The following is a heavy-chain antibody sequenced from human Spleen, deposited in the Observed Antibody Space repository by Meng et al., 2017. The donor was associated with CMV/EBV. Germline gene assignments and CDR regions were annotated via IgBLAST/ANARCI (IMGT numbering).Heavy chain of an antibody. CDR2: INPNTGGT. D-gene: IGHD5-24*01. J-gene: IGHJ4*02. V-gene: IGHV1-2*06. Sequence: QVQLVQSGAEVKKPGSSVKVSCKASGYTFTGNYIHWVRQAPGQGLEWMGRINPNTGGTNSAQKFQSRVTMTRDTSTSTVYMELSSLRSEDTAVYYCARARDGYNYFDYWGQGTLVTVSS. CDR3: ARARDGYNYFDY. CDR1: GYTFTGNY.